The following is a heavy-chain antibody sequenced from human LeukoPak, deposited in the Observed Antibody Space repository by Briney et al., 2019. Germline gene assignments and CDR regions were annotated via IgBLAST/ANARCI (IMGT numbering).Heavy chain of an antibody. CDR2: IYYSGST. D-gene: IGHD6-19*01. CDR3: ARGTGYSSIDY. J-gene: IGHJ4*02. Sequence: SQTLSLTCTVSDGSIRSGGYYWSWIRQPPGKGLEWIGYIYYSGSTYYNPSLKSRVTISVDTSKNQFSLKLSSVTAADTAVYYCARGTGYSSIDYWGQGTLVTVSS. CDR1: DGSIRSGGYY. V-gene: IGHV4-30-4*01.